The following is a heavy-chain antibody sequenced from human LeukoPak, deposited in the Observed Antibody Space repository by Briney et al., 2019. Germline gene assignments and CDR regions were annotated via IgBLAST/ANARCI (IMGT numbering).Heavy chain of an antibody. J-gene: IGHJ6*03. Sequence: ASVKVSCKTSGYTFATYGVTWVRQAPGQGLEWVGWMNPNSGNTGYAQKFQGRVTITRNTSISTAYMELSSLRSEDTAVYYCARGPRFGDPITYYYYYYMDVWGKGTTVTVSS. V-gene: IGHV1-8*03. CDR1: GYTFATYG. CDR2: MNPNSGNT. D-gene: IGHD3-10*01. CDR3: ARGPRFGDPITYYYYYYMDV.